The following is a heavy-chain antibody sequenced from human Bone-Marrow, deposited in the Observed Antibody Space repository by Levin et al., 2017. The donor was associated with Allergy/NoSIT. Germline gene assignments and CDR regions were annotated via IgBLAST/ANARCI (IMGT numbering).Heavy chain of an antibody. CDR3: AKSRGGRHSDSGGLDY. D-gene: IGHD2-15*01. CDR1: GLNLGGFY. J-gene: IGHJ4*02. V-gene: IGHV3-11*01. CDR2: ITPSGGTT. Sequence: KAGGSLRLSCAASGLNLGGFYMSWIRQAPGKGLEWLSFITPSGGTTYYADSVRGRFTISRDNGNKSVYLQMSSLGAEDTAVYYCAKSRGGRHSDSGGLDYWGRGTLVTVSS.